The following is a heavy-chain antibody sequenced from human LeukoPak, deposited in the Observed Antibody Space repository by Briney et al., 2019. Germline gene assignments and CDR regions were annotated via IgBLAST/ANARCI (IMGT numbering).Heavy chain of an antibody. V-gene: IGHV3-23*01. Sequence: PGGSLRLSCTSSGFTFSSDAMTWVRQAPGKGLEWVSSISGSGDGTYYADSVKGRFTISRDNSKNTLYLQMNSLRAGDTAVYYCANKPAGFDPWGQGTLVTVSS. J-gene: IGHJ5*02. D-gene: IGHD1-14*01. CDR2: ISGSGDGT. CDR3: ANKPAGFDP. CDR1: GFTFSSDA.